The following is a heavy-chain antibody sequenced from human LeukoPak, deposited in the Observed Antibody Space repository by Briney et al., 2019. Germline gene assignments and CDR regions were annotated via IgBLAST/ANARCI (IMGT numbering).Heavy chain of an antibody. J-gene: IGHJ5*02. V-gene: IGHV4-38-2*02. CDR2: IYYSGST. CDR1: GYSISSGYY. CDR3: AREGGVYSSLDP. Sequence: PSETLSLTCTVSGYSISSGYYWGWIRQPPGKGLEWIGSIYYSGSTYYNPSLKSRVTISVDTSKNQFSLKLSSVTAADTAVYYCAREGGVYSSLDPWGQGTLVTVSS. D-gene: IGHD4-11*01.